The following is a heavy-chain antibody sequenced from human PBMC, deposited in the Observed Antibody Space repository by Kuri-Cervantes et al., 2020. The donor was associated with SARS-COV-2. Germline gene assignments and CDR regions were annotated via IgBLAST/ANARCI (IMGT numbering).Heavy chain of an antibody. V-gene: IGHV3-53*01. CDR2: IYSSENA. CDR1: GFTVGNNY. CDR3: VRDRGERGH. J-gene: IGHJ4*02. Sequence: ESLKISCAAFGFTVGNNYMSWFRQAPGKGLEWVSVIYSSENAYYADSVEGRFTISRDNSKNMVYLQVNDLRAEDTAVYYCVRDRGERGHWGQGTLVTVSS. D-gene: IGHD6-25*01.